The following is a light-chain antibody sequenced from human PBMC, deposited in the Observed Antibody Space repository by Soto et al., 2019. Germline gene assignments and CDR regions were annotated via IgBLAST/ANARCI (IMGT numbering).Light chain of an antibody. CDR1: QTVSSNY. CDR3: QQYGSSPPYT. Sequence: EVVLTQSPGTLSLSPGERATLSCRASQTVSSNYLAWYQQKPGQAPRILIFGSSDRATGIPDRFSGSGSGTDFTLTISRLEPEDFAVYYCQQYGSSPPYTFGQGTKLEIK. J-gene: IGKJ2*01. CDR2: GSS. V-gene: IGKV3-20*01.